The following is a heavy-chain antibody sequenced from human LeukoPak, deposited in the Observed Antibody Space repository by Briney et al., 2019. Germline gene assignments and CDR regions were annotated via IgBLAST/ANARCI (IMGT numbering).Heavy chain of an antibody. Sequence: GGSLRLSCAASGFTFSSYAMSWVRHAPGKGLEWVSAISGSGGSTYYADSVKGRFTISRDNCKNTLYLQMNSLRAEDTAVYYCANFPLTYSNADYWGQGTLVTVSS. J-gene: IGHJ4*02. CDR2: ISGSGGST. V-gene: IGHV3-23*01. D-gene: IGHD4-4*01. CDR3: ANFPLTYSNADY. CDR1: GFTFSSYA.